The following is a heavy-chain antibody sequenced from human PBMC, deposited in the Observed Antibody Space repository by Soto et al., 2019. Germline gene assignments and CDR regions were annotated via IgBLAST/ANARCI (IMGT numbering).Heavy chain of an antibody. V-gene: IGHV1-69*12. CDR1: GGTFSSYA. J-gene: IGHJ6*02. D-gene: IGHD3-22*01. CDR3: AREMYYYDSSGYYAYYYYGMDV. CDR2: IIPIFGTA. Sequence: QVQLMRSGAEVKKPGSSVKVSCKASGGTFSSYAISWVRQAPGQGLEWMEGIIPIFGTANYAQKFQGRVTITADESTSTAYMELSSLRSEDTAVYYCAREMYYYDSSGYYAYYYYGMDVWGQGTTVTVSS.